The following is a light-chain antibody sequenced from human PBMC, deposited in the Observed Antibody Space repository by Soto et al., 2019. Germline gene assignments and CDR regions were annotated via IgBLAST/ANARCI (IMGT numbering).Light chain of an antibody. Sequence: EIVLTQSPATLSLSPGERATLSCRASQTVSSYLAWYQQKPGQAPRLLIYDASSRATGIPARFSGSGSGTELTLTISSLQSEDFAVYYCQQYNNRPWTFGQGTKVEIK. CDR2: DAS. J-gene: IGKJ1*01. V-gene: IGKV3D-15*01. CDR3: QQYNNRPWT. CDR1: QTVSSY.